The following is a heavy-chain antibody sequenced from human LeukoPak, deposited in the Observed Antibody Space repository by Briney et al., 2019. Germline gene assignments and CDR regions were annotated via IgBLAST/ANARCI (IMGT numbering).Heavy chain of an antibody. CDR2: IYYSGST. Sequence: SETLSLTCTVSGGSISSGGYYWSWLRQHPGKGLEWLGYIYYSGSTYYTPSLKSRVTISVDTSKNQFSLKLSSVTAADTAVYYCARGAPAYYYDSSGIDYWGQGTLVTVSS. V-gene: IGHV4-31*03. J-gene: IGHJ4*02. CDR3: ARGAPAYYYDSSGIDY. D-gene: IGHD3-22*01. CDR1: GGSISSGGYY.